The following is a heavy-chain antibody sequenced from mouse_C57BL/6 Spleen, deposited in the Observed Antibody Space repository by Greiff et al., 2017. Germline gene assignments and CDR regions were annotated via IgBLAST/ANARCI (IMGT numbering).Heavy chain of an antibody. CDR2: INPSSGYT. CDR3: ARGATTVVAAGYFDY. Sequence: QVQLKQSGAELAKPGASVKLSCKASGYTFTSYWMHWVKQRPGQGLEWIGYINPSSGYTKYNQKFKDKATLTADKSSSTAYMQLSSLTYEASAVYYCARGATTVVAAGYFDYWGQGTTLTVSS. J-gene: IGHJ2*01. D-gene: IGHD1-1*01. CDR1: GYTFTSYW. V-gene: IGHV1-7*01.